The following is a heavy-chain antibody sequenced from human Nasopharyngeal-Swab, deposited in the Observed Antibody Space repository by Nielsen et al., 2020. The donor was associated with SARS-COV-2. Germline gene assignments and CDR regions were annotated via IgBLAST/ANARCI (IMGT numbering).Heavy chain of an antibody. D-gene: IGHD2-2*01. J-gene: IGHJ5*02. CDR2: INTNTGNR. CDR3: AREGDIVVVPSPAGFDP. Sequence: ASVKVSCKASGYTFTSYAMNWVRQAPGQGLEWMGWINTNTGNRTYAQGFTGRFVFSLDTSVSTAYLQISSLKAEDTAVYYCAREGDIVVVPSPAGFDPWGQGTLVTVSS. CDR1: GYTFTSYA. V-gene: IGHV7-4-1*02.